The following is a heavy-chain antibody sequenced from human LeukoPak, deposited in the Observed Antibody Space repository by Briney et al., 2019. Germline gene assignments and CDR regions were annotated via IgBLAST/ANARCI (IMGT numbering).Heavy chain of an antibody. V-gene: IGHV4-34*01. D-gene: IGHD5-18*01. CDR3: ARGIYKLWFRYFQH. Sequence: GSLRLSCAASGFTFSSYWMSWIRQPPGKGLEWIGEINHSGSTNYNPSLKSRVTISVDTSKNQFSLKLSSVTAADTAVYYCARGIYKLWFRYFQHWGQGTLVTVSS. J-gene: IGHJ1*01. CDR2: INHSGST. CDR1: GFTFSSYW.